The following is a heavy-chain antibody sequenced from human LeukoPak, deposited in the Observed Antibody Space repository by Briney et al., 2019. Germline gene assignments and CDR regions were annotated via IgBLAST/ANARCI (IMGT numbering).Heavy chain of an antibody. CDR3: AKWGDYDVLTGYYDSDY. V-gene: IGHV3-23*01. CDR2: ISGRDDNT. CDR1: GFTFKNYA. J-gene: IGHJ4*02. Sequence: PGASLRLSCAASGFTFKNYAMTWVRQAPGKGLQWVSAISGRDDNTYYADSVKGRFTIPRDISKNTLFLQMNNLRADDTAVYYCAKWGDYDVLTGYYDSDYWGQGTLVTVSS. D-gene: IGHD3-9*01.